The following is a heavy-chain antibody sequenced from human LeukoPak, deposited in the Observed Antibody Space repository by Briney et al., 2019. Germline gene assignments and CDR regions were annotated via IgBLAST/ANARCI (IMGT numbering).Heavy chain of an antibody. J-gene: IGHJ5*02. CDR2: IYTSGST. Sequence: SETLSLTCTVSGGSIGSGSYYWSWIRQPAGKGLEWIGRIYTSGSTNYNPSLKSRVTISVDTSKNQFSLKLSSVTAADTAVYYCARWRVAGMGNWFDPWGQGTLVTVSS. D-gene: IGHD2-15*01. CDR3: ARWRVAGMGNWFDP. CDR1: GGSIGSGSYY. V-gene: IGHV4-61*02.